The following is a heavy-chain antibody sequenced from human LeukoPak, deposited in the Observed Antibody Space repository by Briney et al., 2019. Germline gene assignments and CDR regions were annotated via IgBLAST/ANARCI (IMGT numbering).Heavy chain of an antibody. CDR2: IKQDGSEK. Sequence: GGSLRLPCAASGFTFSSYWMSWVRQAPGKGLEWVANIKQDGSEKYYVDSVKGRFTISRDNAKNSLYLQMNSLRAEDTAVYYCARGGPSIVVVPAAMPHELDPWGQGTLVTVSS. V-gene: IGHV3-7*01. D-gene: IGHD2-2*01. CDR1: GFTFSSYW. CDR3: ARGGPSIVVVPAAMPHELDP. J-gene: IGHJ5*02.